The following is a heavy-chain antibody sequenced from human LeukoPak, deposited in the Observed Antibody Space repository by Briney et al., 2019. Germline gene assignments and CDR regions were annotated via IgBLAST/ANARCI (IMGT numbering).Heavy chain of an antibody. CDR1: GVSISGYY. CDR3: ARGERLGLDY. CDR2: IFYTGST. Sequence: SETLSLTCSVSGVSISGYYWSWIRQSPGKGLEWIGYIFYTGSTNSNPSLKSRVTISVDTSKNQFSLKLSSVTAADTAVYYCARGERLGLDYWGQGTLVTVPS. D-gene: IGHD3-9*01. J-gene: IGHJ4*02. V-gene: IGHV4-59*01.